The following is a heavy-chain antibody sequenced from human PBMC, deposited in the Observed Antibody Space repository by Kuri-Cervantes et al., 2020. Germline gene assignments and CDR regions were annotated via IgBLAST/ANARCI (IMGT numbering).Heavy chain of an antibody. D-gene: IGHD3-10*01. CDR1: GFTFSSYW. CDR2: INSDGSST. Sequence: GKSLKISCAASGFTFSSYWMHWVRQAPGKGLVWVSRINSDGSSTSYADSVKGRFTISRDNAKNTLYLQMNSLRAEDTAVYYCASSHGSGSYSFDYWGQGTLVTVSS. CDR3: ASSHGSGSYSFDY. V-gene: IGHV3-74*01. J-gene: IGHJ4*02.